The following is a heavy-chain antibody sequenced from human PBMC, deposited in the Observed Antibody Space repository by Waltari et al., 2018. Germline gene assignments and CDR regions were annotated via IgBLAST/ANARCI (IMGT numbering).Heavy chain of an antibody. CDR2: IIPIYGTP. CDR3: AKRIVGGPFDV. D-gene: IGHD1-26*01. CDR1: GGTFGTYA. Sequence: QVHLVQSGAEVRKPGSSVKVSCEASGGTFGTYAISWVRQAPGQGLEWMGGIIPIYGTPNYARKFQGRVNVAADELTTTAYMELSSLRSDDTAVYYCAKRIVGGPFDVWGQGTMVTVSS. V-gene: IGHV1-69*12. J-gene: IGHJ3*01.